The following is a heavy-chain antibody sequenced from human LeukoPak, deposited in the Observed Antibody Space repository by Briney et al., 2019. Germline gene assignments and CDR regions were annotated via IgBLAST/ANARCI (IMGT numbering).Heavy chain of an antibody. CDR1: GYNFRAYY. CDR2: IRPMTGDT. Sequence: ASVKVSCKASGYNFRAYYIHWVRQAPGQGLEWLGYIRPMTGDTNYAQKFQDRVTFSMDTSTATAYMELRSLRSDDTAVYYCARDPDVLLWFGELQPDYWGQGTLVTVSS. V-gene: IGHV1-2*02. J-gene: IGHJ4*02. D-gene: IGHD3-10*01. CDR3: ARDPDVLLWFGELQPDY.